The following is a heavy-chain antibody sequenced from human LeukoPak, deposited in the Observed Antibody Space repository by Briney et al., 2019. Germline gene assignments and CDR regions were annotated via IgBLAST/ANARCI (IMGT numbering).Heavy chain of an antibody. J-gene: IGHJ5*02. Sequence: VASVKVSCKASGYSFTSHYMHRVRQAPGQGLEWMGLINPRGTATRYAESFQGRLTLTRDLSTSTDYMELSSLRSDDTAVYFCARDTSEGDYAWWFDPWGQGTLVTVAS. D-gene: IGHD3-16*01. CDR1: GYSFTSHY. V-gene: IGHV1-46*01. CDR2: INPRGTAT. CDR3: ARDTSEGDYAWWFDP.